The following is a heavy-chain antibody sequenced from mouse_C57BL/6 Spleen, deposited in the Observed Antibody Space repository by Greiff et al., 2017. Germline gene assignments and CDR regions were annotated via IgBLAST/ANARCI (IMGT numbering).Heavy chain of an antibody. D-gene: IGHD2-4*01. CDR2: IDPSDSET. CDR3: ARAEDYDVWFAY. CDR1: GYTFTSYW. Sequence: QVHVKQPGAELVRPGSSVKLSCKASGYTFTSYWMHWVKQRPIQGLEWIGNIDPSDSETHYNQKFKDKATLTVDKSSSTAYMQLSSLTSEDSAVYYCARAEDYDVWFAYWGQGTLVTVSA. V-gene: IGHV1-52*01. J-gene: IGHJ3*01.